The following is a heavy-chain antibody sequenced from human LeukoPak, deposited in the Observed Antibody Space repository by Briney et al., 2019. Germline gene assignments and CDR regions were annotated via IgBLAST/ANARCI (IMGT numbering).Heavy chain of an antibody. Sequence: SETLSLTCAVYGGSFSGYYWSWIRQPPGKGLEWIGEINHSGSTNYNPSLKSRVTISVDTSKNQFSLKLSSVTAADTAVYYCARRREMADFDCWGQGTLVTVSS. J-gene: IGHJ4*02. V-gene: IGHV4-34*01. CDR2: INHSGST. CDR3: ARRREMADFDC. D-gene: IGHD5-24*01. CDR1: GGSFSGYY.